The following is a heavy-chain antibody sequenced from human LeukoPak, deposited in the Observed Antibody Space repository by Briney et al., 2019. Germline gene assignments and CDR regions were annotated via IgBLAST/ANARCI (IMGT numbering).Heavy chain of an antibody. CDR3: AREGRYCSGGSCYESYFDY. CDR2: IIPIFGTA. CDR1: GGTFSSYA. D-gene: IGHD2-15*01. J-gene: IGHJ4*02. V-gene: IGHV1-69*05. Sequence: GASVKVSCKASGGTFSSYAISWVRQAPGQGREWMGGIIPIFGTANYAQKFQGRVTITTDESTSTAYMELSSLRSEDTAVYYCAREGRYCSGGSCYESYFDYWGQGTLVTVSS.